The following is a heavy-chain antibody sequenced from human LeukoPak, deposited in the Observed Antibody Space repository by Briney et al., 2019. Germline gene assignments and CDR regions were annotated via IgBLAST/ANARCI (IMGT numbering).Heavy chain of an antibody. D-gene: IGHD4-23*01. V-gene: IGHV3-48*03. J-gene: IGHJ5*02. CDR1: GFTFSSYE. CDR2: ISSSGNAK. CDR3: ARVRTYGGHQFDP. Sequence: GGSLRLSCVASGFTFSSYEMTWVRQVPGEGLEWLSYISSSGNAKYYPDSLKGRFAISRDNAKNSLYLDMNSLRAEDTAVYYCARVRTYGGHQFDPWGQGTLVTVSS.